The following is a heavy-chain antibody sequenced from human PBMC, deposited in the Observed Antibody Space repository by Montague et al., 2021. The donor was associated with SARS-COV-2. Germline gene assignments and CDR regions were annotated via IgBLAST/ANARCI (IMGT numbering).Heavy chain of an antibody. CDR2: IYYSGST. CDR3: ARGSGWMGNAFDI. Sequence: SETLSLTCTVPGGSISSYYWSWIRQPPGKGLEWIGYIYYSGSTNYNPSLKSRVTISVGTSKNQFSLKLSSVTAADTAVYYCARGSGWMGNAFDIWGQGTMVTVSS. D-gene: IGHD6-19*01. J-gene: IGHJ3*02. V-gene: IGHV4-59*01. CDR1: GGSISSYY.